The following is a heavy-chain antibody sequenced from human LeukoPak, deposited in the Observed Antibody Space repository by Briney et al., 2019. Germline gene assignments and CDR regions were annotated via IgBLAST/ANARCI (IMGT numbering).Heavy chain of an antibody. V-gene: IGHV3-9*01. J-gene: IGHJ3*02. Sequence: GGSLRLSCAASGFTFDDYAMNWVRQAPGKGLEWVSGISWNSGSIGYADSVKGRFTISRDNAKNSLYLQMNSLRAEDTALYYCAKDIYAKIGDAFDIWGQGTMVTVSS. CDR3: AKDIYAKIGDAFDI. CDR1: GFTFDDYA. CDR2: ISWNSGSI. D-gene: IGHD2-2*01.